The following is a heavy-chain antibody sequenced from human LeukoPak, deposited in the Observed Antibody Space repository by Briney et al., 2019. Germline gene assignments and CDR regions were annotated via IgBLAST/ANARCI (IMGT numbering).Heavy chain of an antibody. V-gene: IGHV4-34*01. J-gene: IGHJ5*02. D-gene: IGHD2-2*01. CDR3: ARGVSQKKPRCQLLSGSRALFDP. CDR2: INRSGST. CDR1: GGSFSGYY. Sequence: SETLSLTCAVCGGSFSGYYWSWIRQPPGKGLEWIGEINRSGSTNYNPSLKSRVTISVDTSKNQFSLKLSSVTAADTAVYYCARGVSQKKPRCQLLSGSRALFDPWGQGTLVTVSS.